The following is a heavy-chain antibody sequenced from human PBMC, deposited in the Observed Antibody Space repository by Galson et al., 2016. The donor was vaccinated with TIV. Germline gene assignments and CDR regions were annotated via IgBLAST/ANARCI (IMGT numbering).Heavy chain of an antibody. V-gene: IGHV4-39*07. CDR3: ARTTGAGIAARVLFDF. CDR2: IYYTGIT. D-gene: IGHD6-6*01. J-gene: IGHJ4*02. CDR1: GGSVSHTSYY. Sequence: SETLSLTCTVSGGSVSHTSYYWGWIRQPPGKGLEWIGTIYYTGITFYNPSLESRVTVSVDTSKNHFSLKLSSVSAADTAVYYCARTTGAGIAARVLFDFWGQGTQVTVSS.